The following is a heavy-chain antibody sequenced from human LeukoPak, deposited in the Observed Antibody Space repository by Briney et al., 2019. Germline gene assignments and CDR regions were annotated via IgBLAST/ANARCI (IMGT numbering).Heavy chain of an antibody. D-gene: IGHD3-9*01. CDR1: GFTFSNAW. CDR3: AKDCFDEYYFDY. V-gene: IGHV3-15*01. J-gene: IGHJ4*02. Sequence: GGSLRLSCAASGFTFSNAWMSWVRQAPGKGLEWVGRIKSKTDGGTTDYAAPVKGRFTISRDDSKNTLYLQMNSLRAEDTAVYYCAKDCFDEYYFDYWGQGTLVTVSS. CDR2: IKSKTDGGTT.